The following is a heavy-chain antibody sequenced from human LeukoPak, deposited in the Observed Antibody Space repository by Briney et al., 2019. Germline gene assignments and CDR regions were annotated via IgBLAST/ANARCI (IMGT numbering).Heavy chain of an antibody. D-gene: IGHD6-13*01. J-gene: IGHJ4*02. Sequence: PEGSLRLSCAASGFSFRGYTMHWVRQVPGKILEWVSLISWNGVSTYYGDSVKGRFTISRDDSKNSLFLQMNSLRSEDSALYYCAASDGEQQLALWGQGTLVTVSS. V-gene: IGHV3-43*01. CDR2: ISWNGVST. CDR3: AASDGEQQLAL. CDR1: GFSFRGYT.